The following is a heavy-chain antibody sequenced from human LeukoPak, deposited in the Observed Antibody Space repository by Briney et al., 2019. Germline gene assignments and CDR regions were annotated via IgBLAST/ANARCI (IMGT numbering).Heavy chain of an antibody. V-gene: IGHV4-39*07. D-gene: IGHD1-1*01. Sequence: SETLSLTCTVSGGSISSSSYYWGWIRQPPGKGLEWIGSIYYSGSTYYNPSLKSRVTISVDTSKNQFSLKLRSVTAADTAVYYCARDQQLGLVGSYYFDYWGQGTPVTVSS. J-gene: IGHJ4*02. CDR2: IYYSGST. CDR3: ARDQQLGLVGSYYFDY. CDR1: GGSISSSSYY.